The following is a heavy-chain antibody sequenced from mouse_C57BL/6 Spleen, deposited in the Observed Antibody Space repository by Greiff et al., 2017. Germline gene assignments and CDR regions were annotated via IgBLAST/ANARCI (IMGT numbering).Heavy chain of an antibody. J-gene: IGHJ3*01. D-gene: IGHD2-1*01. CDR3: ARYSNYWFAY. CDR2: ISNKANGYTT. V-gene: IGHV7-3*01. CDR1: GFTFTVYY. Sequence: EVQLVEPGGGLVQPGGSLSLSCAASGFTFTVYYMSWVRQPPGKALEWLGFISNKANGYTTEYSASVKGRFTISRDNSQSILYLQMKALRAEASATYYSARYSNYWFAYWGQGTLVTVSA.